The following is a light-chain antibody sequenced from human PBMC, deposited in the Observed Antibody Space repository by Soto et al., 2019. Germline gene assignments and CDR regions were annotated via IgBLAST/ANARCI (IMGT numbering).Light chain of an antibody. Sequence: QSVLTQPPSASGSPGQSVTISCTGTSSDVGAYDYVSWYQQHPGKAPKLMIYEINKRPSGVPDRFSGSKSGNTASLTVSGLQXEDEADYYCSSFAGSNNFPYVFGTGTRSPS. CDR3: SSFAGSNNFPYV. CDR1: SSDVGAYDY. V-gene: IGLV2-8*01. J-gene: IGLJ1*01. CDR2: EIN.